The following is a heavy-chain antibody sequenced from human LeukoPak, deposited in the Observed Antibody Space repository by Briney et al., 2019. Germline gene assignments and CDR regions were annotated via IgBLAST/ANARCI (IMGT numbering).Heavy chain of an antibody. CDR1: GFTFDDYA. CDR3: AKERIRPTVTTSGDY. J-gene: IGHJ4*02. Sequence: GGSLRPSCAASGFTFDDYAMHWVRQAPGKGLEWVSLISGDGGSTYYADSVKGRFTISRDNSKNSLYLQMNSLRTEDTASYYCAKERIRPTVTTSGDYWGQGTLVTVSS. V-gene: IGHV3-43*02. CDR2: ISGDGGST. D-gene: IGHD4-17*01.